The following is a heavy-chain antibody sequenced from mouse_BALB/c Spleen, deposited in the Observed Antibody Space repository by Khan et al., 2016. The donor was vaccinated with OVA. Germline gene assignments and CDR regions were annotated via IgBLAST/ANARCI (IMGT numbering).Heavy chain of an antibody. D-gene: IGHD2-3*01. CDR2: ISSDSNTI. CDR1: GFTFSGFG. V-gene: IGHV5-17*02. CDR3: ARTGYYYFDY. Sequence: EVELVESGGGLVQTGGSRKLSCAASGFTFSGFGMHWVRQAPEKGLEWVAYISSDSNTIYYADTVKGRFPISRDNPKNTLFLQMTRLRSEDTAMYYCARTGYYYFDYWGQGTTLTVAS. J-gene: IGHJ2*01.